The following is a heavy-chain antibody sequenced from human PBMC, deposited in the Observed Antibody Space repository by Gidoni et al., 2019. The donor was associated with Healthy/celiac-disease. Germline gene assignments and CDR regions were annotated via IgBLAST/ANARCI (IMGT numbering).Heavy chain of an antibody. CDR1: GGSFSGYY. V-gene: IGHV4-34*01. Sequence: QVQLQQWGAGLLKPSATLSLTCAVYGGSFSGYYWSWIRQPPGKGLEWIGEINHSGSTNYNPSLKSRVTISVDTSKNQFSLKLSSVTAADTAVYYCARAPDCGGDCSPPSTHYYYGMDVWGQGTTVTVSS. D-gene: IGHD2-21*02. CDR3: ARAPDCGGDCSPPSTHYYYGMDV. CDR2: INHSGST. J-gene: IGHJ6*02.